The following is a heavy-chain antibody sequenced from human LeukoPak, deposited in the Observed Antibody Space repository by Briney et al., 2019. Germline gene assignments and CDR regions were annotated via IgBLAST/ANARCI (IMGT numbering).Heavy chain of an antibody. CDR1: GGSISNNNW. V-gene: IGHV4-4*02. CDR2: IYHSGTT. CDR3: AIKPPSGWFGTGWLDP. D-gene: IGHD3-10*01. Sequence: PSETLSLTCSVSGGSISNNNWWSWVRQSPGKGLEWIGNIYHSGTTHYNPSLKSRATISGDKSKNHFSLKLNSVPAADTAVYFCAIKPPSGWFGTGWLDPWGQGTLVTVSS. J-gene: IGHJ5*02.